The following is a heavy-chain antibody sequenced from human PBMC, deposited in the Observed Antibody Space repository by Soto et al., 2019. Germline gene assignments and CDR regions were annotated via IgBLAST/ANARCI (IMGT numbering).Heavy chain of an antibody. J-gene: IGHJ4*02. Sequence: PGGSLRLSCAASGFTFSSYGMHWFRQAPGKGLEWVAVIWYDGSNKYYADSVKGRFTISRDNSKNTLYLQMNSLRAEDTAVYYCARDSTVVTPDTPLYYWGQGTLVTLSS. V-gene: IGHV3-33*01. CDR2: IWYDGSNK. CDR3: ARDSTVVTPDTPLYY. D-gene: IGHD4-17*01. CDR1: GFTFSSYG.